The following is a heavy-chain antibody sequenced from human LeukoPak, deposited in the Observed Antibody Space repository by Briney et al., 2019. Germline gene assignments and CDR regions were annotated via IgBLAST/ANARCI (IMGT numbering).Heavy chain of an antibody. CDR2: IYSGGNT. Sequence: PGGSLRLSCAASGFTVSTNYMSWVRQAPGKGLEWVSVIYSGGNTYYADSVKGRFTISRDNSKNTLYLQMNSLRAEDTAVYYCAKIRSENDYIWGSNDYWGQGTLVTVSS. CDR1: GFTVSTNY. CDR3: AKIRSENDYIWGSNDY. J-gene: IGHJ4*02. D-gene: IGHD3-16*01. V-gene: IGHV3-53*01.